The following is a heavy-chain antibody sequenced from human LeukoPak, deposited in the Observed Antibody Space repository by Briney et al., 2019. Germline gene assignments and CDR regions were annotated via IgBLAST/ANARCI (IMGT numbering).Heavy chain of an antibody. J-gene: IGHJ3*02. D-gene: IGHD1-26*01. CDR2: ISSSGSTI. CDR1: GFTLSSNY. Sequence: GGSLRLSCAASGFTLSSNYMSWVRQAPGKGLEWVSYISSSGSTIYYADSVKGRFTISRDNAKNSLYLQMNSLRAEDTAVYYCARGGSYLSAFDIWGQGTMVTVSS. V-gene: IGHV3-11*01. CDR3: ARGGSYLSAFDI.